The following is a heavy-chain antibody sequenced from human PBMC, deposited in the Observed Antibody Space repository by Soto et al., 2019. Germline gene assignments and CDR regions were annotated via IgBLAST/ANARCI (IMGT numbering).Heavy chain of an antibody. CDR2: FDPEDGET. Sequence: ASVKVSCKVSGYTLTELSMHWVRQAPGKGLEWMGGFDPEDGETIYAQKFQGRVTMTEDASTDTAYMELSSLRSEDTAVYYCARSLGYCSGGSCSSWGQGTLVTVSS. J-gene: IGHJ5*02. CDR3: ARSLGYCSGGSCSS. V-gene: IGHV1-24*01. CDR1: GYTLTELS. D-gene: IGHD2-15*01.